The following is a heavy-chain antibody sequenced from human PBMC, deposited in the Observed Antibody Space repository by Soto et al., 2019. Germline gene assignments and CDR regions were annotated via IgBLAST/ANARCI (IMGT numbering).Heavy chain of an antibody. CDR2: INHSGST. Sequence: PSETLSLTCAVYGGSFSGCYWSWIRQPPGKGLEWIGEINHSGSTNYNPSLKSRVTISVDTSKNQFSLKLSSVTAADTAVYYCARGPYLGYCSSTSCLSWFDPWGQGTLVTVSS. V-gene: IGHV4-34*01. CDR3: ARGPYLGYCSSTSCLSWFDP. D-gene: IGHD2-2*01. J-gene: IGHJ5*02. CDR1: GGSFSGCY.